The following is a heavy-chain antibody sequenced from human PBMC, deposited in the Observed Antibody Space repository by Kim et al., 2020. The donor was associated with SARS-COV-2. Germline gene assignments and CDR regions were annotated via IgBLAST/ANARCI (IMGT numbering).Heavy chain of an antibody. J-gene: IGHJ5*02. CDR2: INSDGTSI. CDR3: VREPAS. CDR1: GFSFSDYS. Sequence: GGSLRLSCAASGFSFSDYSMTWIRQAPGKGLEWLAYINSDGTSIKYADCVNGRFTISRDNAKKSLSLQMNSLTPEDTAVYYCVREPASWGQGTLVTVSS. V-gene: IGHV3-11*01.